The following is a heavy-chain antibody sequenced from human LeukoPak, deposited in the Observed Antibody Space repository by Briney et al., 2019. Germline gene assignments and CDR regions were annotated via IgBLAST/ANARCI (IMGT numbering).Heavy chain of an antibody. Sequence: ASVKVSCKASGGTFSSYAISWVRQAPGQGLEWMGGIIPIFGTANYAQKFQGRVTITTDESTSTAYMELSSLRSEDTAVYYCAAESGSYAYYYYMDVCGKGTTVTVSS. D-gene: IGHD1-26*01. V-gene: IGHV1-69*05. CDR1: GGTFSSYA. J-gene: IGHJ6*03. CDR2: IIPIFGTA. CDR3: AAESGSYAYYYYMDV.